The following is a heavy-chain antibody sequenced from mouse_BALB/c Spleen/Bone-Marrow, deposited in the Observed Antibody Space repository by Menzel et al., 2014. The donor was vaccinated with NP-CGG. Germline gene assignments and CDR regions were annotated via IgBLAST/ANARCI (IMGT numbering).Heavy chain of an antibody. CDR1: GYTFTSYW. J-gene: IGHJ1*01. CDR3: ARKYYGSSYVWYFDV. CDR2: INPSNGRI. V-gene: IGHV1S81*02. D-gene: IGHD1-1*01. Sequence: QVHVKQSGAELVKPGASAKLSCKASGYTFTSYWMQWVKQRPGQGLEWIGEINPSNGRINYNEKFKSKATLTVDKSSSTAYMQLSSLTSEDSAVYYCARKYYGSSYVWYFDVWGAGTTVTVSS.